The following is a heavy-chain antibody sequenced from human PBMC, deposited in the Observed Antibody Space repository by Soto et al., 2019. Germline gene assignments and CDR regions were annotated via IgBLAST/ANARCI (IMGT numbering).Heavy chain of an antibody. V-gene: IGHV3-53*01. J-gene: IGHJ3*01. CDR2: IYRGVST. CDR1: GFTVSNTY. CDR3: ARDRSDSSRADSFDV. Sequence: GGSLRLSCAVSGFTVSNTYMSWVRQAPGKGLEWVAVIYRGVSTHYADSVKGRFTISRDDSKNTIYLQMNSLRAEDTAVYYCARDRSDSSRADSFDVWGQGTMVTVS. D-gene: IGHD6-25*01.